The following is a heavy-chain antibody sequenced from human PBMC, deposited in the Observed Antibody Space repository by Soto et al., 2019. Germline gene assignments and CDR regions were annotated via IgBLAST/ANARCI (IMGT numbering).Heavy chain of an antibody. CDR2: ITDSGSNK. CDR1: GFTFRNYA. D-gene: IGHD6-13*01. V-gene: IGHV3-23*01. J-gene: IGHJ3*02. CDR3: AKDRSRTGIADVFEI. Sequence: GGSLRLSCAASGFTFRNYAMSWVRQAPGKGLEWVSAITDSGSNKYHADSVKGRFTISRDNSKDTLYLQMNSLRAEDTAVYYCAKDRSRTGIADVFEIWGQGTMVTVSS.